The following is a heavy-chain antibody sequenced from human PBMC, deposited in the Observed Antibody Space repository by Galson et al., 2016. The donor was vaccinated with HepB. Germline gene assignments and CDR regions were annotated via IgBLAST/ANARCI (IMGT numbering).Heavy chain of an antibody. Sequence: SLRLSCAASGFTFDDYAMHWVRQAPGKGLEWVSGITWNSGSIGYADSLRGRFTISRDNAKNSLYLQMNSLRAEDTALYYCAKDIFDFDGIDIWGQGTMVTVSS. J-gene: IGHJ3*02. V-gene: IGHV3-9*01. CDR2: ITWNSGSI. CDR3: AKDIFDFDGIDI. D-gene: IGHD3-3*02. CDR1: GFTFDDYA.